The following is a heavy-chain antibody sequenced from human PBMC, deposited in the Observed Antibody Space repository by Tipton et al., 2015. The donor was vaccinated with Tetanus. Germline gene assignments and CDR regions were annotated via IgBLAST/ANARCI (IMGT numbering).Heavy chain of an antibody. J-gene: IGHJ4*02. Sequence: TLSLTCTVSGVSISSSSYYWGWIRQPPGKGLEWIGSIYDSESTYYNPSLKSRVTISVDTSKNQFSLKLTSVTAADTAVYYCARWIAVTGTDFDFWGQGTLVTVSS. D-gene: IGHD6-19*01. CDR3: ARWIAVTGTDFDF. CDR1: GVSISSSSYY. CDR2: IYDSEST. V-gene: IGHV4-39*01.